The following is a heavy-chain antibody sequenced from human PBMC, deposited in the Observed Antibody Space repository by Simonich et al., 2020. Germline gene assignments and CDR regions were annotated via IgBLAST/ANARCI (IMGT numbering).Heavy chain of an antibody. Sequence: QVQLQESGPGLVKPSETLSLTCTVSGGSISSYYWSWIRQPPGKGLEWIGYIYYSGSTNYNPSLKSRVTIAVDTSQNQFSLKLSSVTAADTAVYYCARHDRWLQFYFDYWGQGTLVTVSS. D-gene: IGHD5-12*01. V-gene: IGHV4-59*08. J-gene: IGHJ4*02. CDR2: IYYSGST. CDR3: ARHDRWLQFYFDY. CDR1: GGSISSYY.